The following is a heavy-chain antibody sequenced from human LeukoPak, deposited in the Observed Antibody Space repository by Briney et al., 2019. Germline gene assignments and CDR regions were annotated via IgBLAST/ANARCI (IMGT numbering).Heavy chain of an antibody. CDR3: AKDAYDSSGYYFQALRNWYFDL. V-gene: IGHV3-30*02. CDR2: IRYDGSNK. D-gene: IGHD3-22*01. Sequence: PGGSLRLSCAASGFTFSSYEMNWVRQAPGKGLGWVAFIRYDGSNKYYADSVKGRFTISRDNSKNTLYLQMNSLRAEDTAVYYCAKDAYDSSGYYFQALRNWYFDLWGRGTLVTVSS. J-gene: IGHJ2*01. CDR1: GFTFSSYE.